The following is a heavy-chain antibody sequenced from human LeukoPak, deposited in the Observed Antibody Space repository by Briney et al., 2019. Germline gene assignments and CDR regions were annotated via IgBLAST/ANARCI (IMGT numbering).Heavy chain of an antibody. Sequence: GASVRVSCKASGGTFSSYTISWVRQAPGQGLEWMGRIIPILGIANYAQKFQGRVTITADKSTSTAYMELSSLRSEDTAVYYCARDEPHYYDSSGYYSIGDHWGQGTLVTVSS. CDR3: ARDEPHYYDSSGYYSIGDH. CDR2: IIPILGIA. V-gene: IGHV1-69*04. D-gene: IGHD3-22*01. J-gene: IGHJ5*02. CDR1: GGTFSSYT.